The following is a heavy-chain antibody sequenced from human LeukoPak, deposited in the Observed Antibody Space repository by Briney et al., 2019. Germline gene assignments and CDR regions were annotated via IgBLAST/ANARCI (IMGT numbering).Heavy chain of an antibody. V-gene: IGHV3-30-3*01. CDR3: ARAGPPYSSSELYYFDY. D-gene: IGHD6-6*01. Sequence: GGSLRLSCAASGFTFSSYAMHWVRQAPGKGLEWVAVISYDGSNKYYADSVKGRFTISRDNSKNTLYPQMNSLRAEDTAVYYCARAGPPYSSSELYYFDYWGQGTLVTVSS. CDR1: GFTFSSYA. J-gene: IGHJ4*02. CDR2: ISYDGSNK.